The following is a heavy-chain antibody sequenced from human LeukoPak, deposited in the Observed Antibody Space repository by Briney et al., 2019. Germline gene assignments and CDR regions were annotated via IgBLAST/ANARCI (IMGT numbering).Heavy chain of an antibody. J-gene: IGHJ4*02. V-gene: IGHV1-18*01. CDR1: GYTFTSYG. D-gene: IGHD3-22*01. Sequence: ASVKVSCKASGYTFTSYGISWVRQAPGQGLEWMGWIRAYNGNTNYAQKLQGRVTMTTDTSTSTAYMELRSLRSDDTAVYYCAREGPMIVVVNPYYFDYWGQGTLVTVSS. CDR3: AREGPMIVVVNPYYFDY. CDR2: IRAYNGNT.